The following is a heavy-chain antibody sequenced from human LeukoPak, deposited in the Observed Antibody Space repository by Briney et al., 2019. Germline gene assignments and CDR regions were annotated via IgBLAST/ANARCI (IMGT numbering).Heavy chain of an antibody. CDR2: IYSGGST. V-gene: IGHV3-53*01. D-gene: IGHD3-3*01. Sequence: GGSLRLSCAASGFTVSSNYMSWVRQAPGKGLEWVSVIYSGGSTYYADSVKGRFTIPRDNSKNTLYLQMNSLRAEDTAVYYCARDSEATIFGVVTSFDYWGQGTLVTVSS. J-gene: IGHJ4*02. CDR3: ARDSEATIFGVVTSFDY. CDR1: GFTVSSNY.